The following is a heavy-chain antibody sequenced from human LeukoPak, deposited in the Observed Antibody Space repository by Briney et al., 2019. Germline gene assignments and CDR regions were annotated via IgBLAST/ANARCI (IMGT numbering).Heavy chain of an antibody. CDR3: AKDLFNYDSSGYYSDAFDI. CDR2: IRYDRSNK. CDR1: GFTFNRYG. Sequence: GGSLRLSCVASGFTFNRYGMHWVRQAPGKGLEWVAFIRYDRSNKYYADSVKGRFTISRDNSKNTLYLQMNSLRAEDTAVYYCAKDLFNYDSSGYYSDAFDIWGQGTMVTVSS. D-gene: IGHD3-22*01. J-gene: IGHJ3*02. V-gene: IGHV3-30*02.